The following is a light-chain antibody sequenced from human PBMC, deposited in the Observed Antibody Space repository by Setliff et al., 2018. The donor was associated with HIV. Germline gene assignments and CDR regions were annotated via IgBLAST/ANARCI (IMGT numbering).Light chain of an antibody. CDR1: SSDVGAYNY. Sequence: QSALAQPRSVSGSPGQSVTISCTGTSSDVGAYNYVSWYQQHPGKAPKLMIYDVTKRPSGVPDHFSGSKSGNTASLTISGLQAEDEAYYYCCSYAGSYTYVFGTGTKVTVL. V-gene: IGLV2-11*01. J-gene: IGLJ1*01. CDR2: DVT. CDR3: CSYAGSYTYV.